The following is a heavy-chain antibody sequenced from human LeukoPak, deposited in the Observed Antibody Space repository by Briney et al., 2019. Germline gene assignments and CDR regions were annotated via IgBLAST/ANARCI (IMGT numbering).Heavy chain of an antibody. CDR1: GFTFSSYA. D-gene: IGHD2-2*01. V-gene: IGHV3-23*01. CDR3: ARSFRPCSSTSCYFSFDF. CDR2: IHANDGNT. J-gene: IGHJ4*02. Sequence: PGGSLRLSCAASGFTFSSYAMNRVRQAPGKGLEWVSSIHANDGNTYYAESVKGRFTISRDNSKDTLYLQVNSLRAEDTAAYYCARSFRPCSSTSCYFSFDFWGQGIQVAVSS.